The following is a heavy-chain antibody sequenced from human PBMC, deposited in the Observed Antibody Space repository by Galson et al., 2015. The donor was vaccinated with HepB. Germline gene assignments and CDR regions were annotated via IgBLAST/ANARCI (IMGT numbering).Heavy chain of an antibody. V-gene: IGHV1-3*01. Sequence: SVKVSCKASGYTFTSYAMHWVRQAPGQRLEWMGWINAGNGNTKYSQKFQGRVTITRDTSASTAYMELSSLRSEDTAVYYCARDVRTVNEAFDIWGQGTMVTVSS. CDR2: INAGNGNT. J-gene: IGHJ3*02. CDR3: ARDVRTVNEAFDI. CDR1: GYTFTSYA. D-gene: IGHD4-17*01.